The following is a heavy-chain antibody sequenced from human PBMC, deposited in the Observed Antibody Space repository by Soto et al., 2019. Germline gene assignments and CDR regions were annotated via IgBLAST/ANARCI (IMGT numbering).Heavy chain of an antibody. J-gene: IGHJ6*02. CDR1: GGSFSGYY. D-gene: IGHD3-3*01. CDR2: INHSGST. Sequence: LSLTCAVYGGSFSGYYWSWIRQPPGKGLEWIGEINHSGSTNYNPSLKSRVTISVDTSKNQFSLKLSSVTAADTAVYYCARGNYDFWSGYPYNSYYYYYGMDVWGQGTTVTVSS. CDR3: ARGNYDFWSGYPYNSYYYYYGMDV. V-gene: IGHV4-34*01.